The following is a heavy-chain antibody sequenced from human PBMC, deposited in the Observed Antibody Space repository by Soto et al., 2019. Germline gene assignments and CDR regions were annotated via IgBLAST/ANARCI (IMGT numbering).Heavy chain of an antibody. V-gene: IGHV4-34*01. CDR3: ARASRRMDV. CDR2: INHSGST. Sequence: PWETLSLTCAVYGGSFSGYYWSWIRQPPGKGLEWIGEINHSGSTNYNPSLKSRVTISVDTSKNQFSLKLSSVTAADTAVYYCARASRRMDVWGKGTTVTVSS. CDR1: GGSFSGYY. J-gene: IGHJ6*04.